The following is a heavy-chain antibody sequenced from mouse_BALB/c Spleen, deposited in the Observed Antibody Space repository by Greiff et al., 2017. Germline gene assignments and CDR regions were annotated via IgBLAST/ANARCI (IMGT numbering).Heavy chain of an antibody. CDR3: ARSYRESLYYFDY. Sequence: VKLMESGPELVKPGASVKISCKASGYAFSSSWMNWVKQRPGQGLEWIGRIYPGDGDTNYNGKFKGKATLTADKSSSTAYMQLSSLTSVDSAVYFCARSYRESLYYFDYWGQGTTLTVSS. D-gene: IGHD1-3*01. CDR1: GYAFSSSW. CDR2: IYPGDGDT. J-gene: IGHJ2*01. V-gene: IGHV1-82*01.